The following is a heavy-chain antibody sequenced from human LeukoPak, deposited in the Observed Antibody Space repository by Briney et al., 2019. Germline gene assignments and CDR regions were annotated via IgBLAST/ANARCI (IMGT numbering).Heavy chain of an antibody. V-gene: IGHV4-34*01. Sequence: SETLSLTCAVYGGSFSGYYWSWIRQPPGKGLEWIGEINHSGSTNYNPSLKSRVTISVDTSKNQFSLKLSSVTAADTAVYYCARGREGDTMIVVVGFDYWGQGTLVTVSS. D-gene: IGHD3-22*01. CDR3: ARGREGDTMIVVVGFDY. CDR1: GGSFSGYY. CDR2: INHSGST. J-gene: IGHJ4*02.